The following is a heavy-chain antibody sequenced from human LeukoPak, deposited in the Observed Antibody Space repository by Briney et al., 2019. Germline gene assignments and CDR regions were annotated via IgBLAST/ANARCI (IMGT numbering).Heavy chain of an antibody. CDR1: GFTFSSFD. J-gene: IGHJ4*02. CDR3: ARALSYSYGSMDF. V-gene: IGHV3-21*01. Sequence: KSGGSLRLSCAASGFTFSSFDMHWVRQPTGQGLEWVSSISSGSKYIYNADSVKGRFTISRDNAKDSLYLQMNSLRAEDTAVYYCARALSYSYGSMDFWGQGTLVAVSS. D-gene: IGHD5-18*01. CDR2: ISSGSKYI.